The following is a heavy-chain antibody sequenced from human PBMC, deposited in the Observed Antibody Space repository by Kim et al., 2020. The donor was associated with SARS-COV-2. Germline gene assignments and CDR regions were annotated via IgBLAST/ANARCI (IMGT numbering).Heavy chain of an antibody. D-gene: IGHD1-26*01. J-gene: IGHJ4*02. CDR1: GGSIISSTHY. V-gene: IGHV4-39*01. CDR3: ARHLVPGWELDY. Sequence: SETLSLTCIVSGGSIISSTHYWGWIRQPPGKGLEWIGTIFYSGTTYYNPSLKSRVTVSVDTSKNQFSLRLRSVTTADTAVYYCARHLVPGWELDYWGQGTLVTASS. CDR2: IFYSGTT.